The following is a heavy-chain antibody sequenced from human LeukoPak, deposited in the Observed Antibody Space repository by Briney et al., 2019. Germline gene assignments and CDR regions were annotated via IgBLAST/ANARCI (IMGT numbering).Heavy chain of an antibody. D-gene: IGHD3-10*01. CDR1: GFSFSSYA. CDR3: AKRGPTAYYFDS. Sequence: PGGSLRLSCADSGFSFSSYAMSWVRQAAGKGLEWVSAISASGGSTYYADSVKGRFTISRDNSKNTLYLQMNSLRAEDTAVYYCAKRGPTAYYFDSWGQGTLVTVSS. CDR2: ISASGGST. J-gene: IGHJ4*02. V-gene: IGHV3-23*01.